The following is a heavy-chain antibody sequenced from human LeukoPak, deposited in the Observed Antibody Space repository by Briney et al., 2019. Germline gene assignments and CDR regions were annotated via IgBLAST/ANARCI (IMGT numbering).Heavy chain of an antibody. CDR1: GFTFSSYW. J-gene: IGHJ6*03. Sequence: PGGSLRLSCAASGFTFSSYWMHRVRQAPGKGLVWVSRINSDGSSTSYADSVKGRFTISRDNAKNTLYLQMNSLRAEDTAVYYCARTYYYDSSGYYNYYYYMDVWGKGTTVTVSS. CDR2: INSDGSST. D-gene: IGHD3-22*01. V-gene: IGHV3-74*01. CDR3: ARTYYYDSSGYYNYYYYMDV.